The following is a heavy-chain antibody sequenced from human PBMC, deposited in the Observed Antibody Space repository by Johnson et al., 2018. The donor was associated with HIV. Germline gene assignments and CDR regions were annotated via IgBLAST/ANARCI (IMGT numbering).Heavy chain of an antibody. J-gene: IGHJ3*02. D-gene: IGHD1-26*01. V-gene: IGHV3-30*03. CDR1: GFTFSSYG. Sequence: QLVESGGGVVQPGRSLRLSCAASGFTFSSYGMHWVRQAPGKGLEWVAVISYDGSNKYYADSVKGRFTIFRDNSENTLFLQMNRLRAEDTAVYYCARGSSGSWDAFDIWGQGTMVTVSS. CDR2: ISYDGSNK. CDR3: ARGSSGSWDAFDI.